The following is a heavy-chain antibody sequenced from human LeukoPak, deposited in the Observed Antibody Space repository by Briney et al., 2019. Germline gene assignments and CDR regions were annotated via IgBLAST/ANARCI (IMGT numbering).Heavy chain of an antibody. Sequence: GGSLRPSCAASGFTFSSYSMNWVRQAPGKGLEWVSYISSSSSTIYYADSVKGRFTISRDNAKNSLYLQMNSLRAEDTAVYYCARTYYDFWSGYYSHEGNPFDYWGQGTLVTVSS. CDR3: ARTYYDFWSGYYSHEGNPFDY. CDR2: ISSSSSTI. J-gene: IGHJ4*02. D-gene: IGHD3-3*01. CDR1: GFTFSSYS. V-gene: IGHV3-48*04.